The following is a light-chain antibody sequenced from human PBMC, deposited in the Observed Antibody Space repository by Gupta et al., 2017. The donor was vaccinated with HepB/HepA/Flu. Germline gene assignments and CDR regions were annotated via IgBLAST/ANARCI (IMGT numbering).Light chain of an antibody. CDR1: QSVTSSY. V-gene: IGKV3-20*01. Sequence: EIVLTQSPGTLSLSPGERATLSCRASQSVTSSYLAWYQQKPGQAPTLLIYGASSRTTAFSDRFSDTGSGTDFTLTISRLEPEDFAVYYCQQYGSSPLTFGGGTKVEIK. CDR3: QQYGSSPLT. CDR2: GAS. J-gene: IGKJ4*01.